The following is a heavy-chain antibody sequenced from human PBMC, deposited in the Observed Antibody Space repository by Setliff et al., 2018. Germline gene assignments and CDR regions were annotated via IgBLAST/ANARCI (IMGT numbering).Heavy chain of an antibody. J-gene: IGHJ4*02. Sequence: GGSLRLSCAASGFTFSSYAMSWVRQAPGKGLEWVSAISGSGGSTYYADSVKGRFTISRDNSKNTLYLQMNSLRAEDTAVYYCAKDLYYDSSGYSVYWGQGTLVTVSS. CDR2: ISGSGGST. V-gene: IGHV3-23*01. CDR1: GFTFSSYA. CDR3: AKDLYYDSSGYSVY. D-gene: IGHD3-22*01.